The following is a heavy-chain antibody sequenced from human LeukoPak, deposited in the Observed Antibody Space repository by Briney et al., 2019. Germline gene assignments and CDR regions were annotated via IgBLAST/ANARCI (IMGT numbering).Heavy chain of an antibody. CDR3: ARTPPGYYDSSGYLYYFDY. CDR2: INPSGGST. D-gene: IGHD3-22*01. V-gene: IGHV1-46*01. CDR1: GYTFTSYY. Sequence: GASVKVSCKASGYTFTSYYMHWVRQAPGQGLEWMGIINPSGGSTSYAQKFQGRVTMTRDTSTSTVYMELSSLRSEDTAVYYCARTPPGYYDSSGYLYYFDYWGQGTLVTVSS. J-gene: IGHJ4*02.